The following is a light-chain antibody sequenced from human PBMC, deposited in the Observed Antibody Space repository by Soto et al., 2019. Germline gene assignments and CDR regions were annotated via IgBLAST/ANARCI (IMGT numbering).Light chain of an antibody. CDR3: QQRGSWPPT. CDR1: QSVSGSD. J-gene: IGKJ5*01. CDR2: GVS. Sequence: EVVLSQSPGTLSLSPGERATLSCRSSQSVSGSDLAWYQQKPGQAPRLLISGVSNRATGTPDRFSGSGSGTDFTLTISSLEPEDFGVYYCQQRGSWPPTFGQGTRLEIK. V-gene: IGKV3-20*01.